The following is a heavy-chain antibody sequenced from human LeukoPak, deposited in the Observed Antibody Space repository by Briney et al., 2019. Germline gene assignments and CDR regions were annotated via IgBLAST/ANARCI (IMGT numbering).Heavy chain of an antibody. D-gene: IGHD6-13*01. CDR2: IYYSGNT. Sequence: SETLSLTCTVSGGSISSSTYYWGWIRQPPGKGLEWIGNIYYSGNTYYNPSLQSRVTISVDTSKNQFSLKLSSVTAADTAVYYCARTRRSWYYFDYWGQGTLVTVSS. J-gene: IGHJ4*02. CDR3: ARTRRSWYYFDY. V-gene: IGHV4-39*07. CDR1: GGSISSSTYY.